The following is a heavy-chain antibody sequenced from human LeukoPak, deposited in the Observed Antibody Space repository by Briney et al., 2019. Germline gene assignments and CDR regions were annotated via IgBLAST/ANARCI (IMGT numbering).Heavy chain of an antibody. CDR1: GYTFTNYG. CDR2: ISAYNGDT. J-gene: IGHJ4*02. D-gene: IGHD3-22*01. V-gene: IGHV1-18*01. CDR3: ARDNPYYYLY. Sequence: GAPVKVSCKASGYTFTNYGISWLRQAPGQGLEWMGWISAYNGDTKYAQNLQGRVTMTTDTSTSTAYMELRNLRSDDTAVYYCARDNPYYYLYWGQGTLVTVSS.